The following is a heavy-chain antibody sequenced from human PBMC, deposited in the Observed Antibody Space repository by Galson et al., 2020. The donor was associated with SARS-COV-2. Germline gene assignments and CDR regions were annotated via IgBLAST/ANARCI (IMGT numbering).Heavy chain of an antibody. Sequence: ASETLSLTCAVSGYSISSGYYWGWIRQPPGKGPEWIGSIYHSGSTYYNPSLKSRVTMSVDTSKNQFSLKLSSVTAADTAVYYCARMGSNWNFDYWGQGILVTVSS. V-gene: IGHV4-38-2*01. D-gene: IGHD6-13*01. J-gene: IGHJ4*02. CDR2: IYHSGST. CDR1: GYSISSGYY. CDR3: ARMGSNWNFDY.